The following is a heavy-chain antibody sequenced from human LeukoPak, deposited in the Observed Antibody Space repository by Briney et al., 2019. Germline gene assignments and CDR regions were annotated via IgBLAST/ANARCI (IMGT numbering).Heavy chain of an antibody. CDR3: ARSRGAGPGAHFDY. CDR1: GFTFSEEY. J-gene: IGHJ4*02. Sequence: GGALRLSRAACGFTFSEEYMSWMRQAPGKGLEWVSYVSNSGSYTNYADSVKGRFTISRDNAKSSLYLQMNSVRAEDTAVYYCARSRGAGPGAHFDYWGQGTLVTVSS. D-gene: IGHD6-19*01. V-gene: IGHV3-11*03. CDR2: VSNSGSYT.